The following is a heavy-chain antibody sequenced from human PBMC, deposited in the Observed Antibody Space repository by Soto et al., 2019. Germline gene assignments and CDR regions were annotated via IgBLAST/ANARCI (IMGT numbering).Heavy chain of an antibody. CDR1: GGTFSSYT. Sequence: ASVKVSCKASGGTFSSYTISWVRQAPGQGLEWMGRIIPILGIANYAQKFQGRVTITADKSTSTAYMELSSLRSEDTAVYYCARGIGLDFWSGYTAANYYYYMDVWGKGTTVTVSS. J-gene: IGHJ6*03. V-gene: IGHV1-69*02. CDR2: IIPILGIA. D-gene: IGHD3-3*01. CDR3: ARGIGLDFWSGYTAANYYYYMDV.